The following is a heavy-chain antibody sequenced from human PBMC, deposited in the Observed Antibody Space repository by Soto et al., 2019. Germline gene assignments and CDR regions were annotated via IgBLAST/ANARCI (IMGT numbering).Heavy chain of an antibody. D-gene: IGHD6-19*01. CDR3: AKGDEQWLVLDAFDI. CDR2: ISGSGGST. V-gene: IGHV3-23*01. J-gene: IGHJ3*02. CDR1: GFTFSSYS. Sequence: EVQLLESGGGFVQPGGSLRLSCAASGFTFSSYSMSWVRQAPGKGLEWVSAISGSGGSTYYADSVKGRFTISRDNSKNTLYLQMNSLRAEDTAVYYCAKGDEQWLVLDAFDIWGQGTMVTVSS.